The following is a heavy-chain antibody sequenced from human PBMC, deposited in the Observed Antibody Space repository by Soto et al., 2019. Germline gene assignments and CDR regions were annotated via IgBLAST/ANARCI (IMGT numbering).Heavy chain of an antibody. Sequence: GGSLRLSCAASGFTFSSYAMHWVRQAPGKGLEWVAVISYDGSNKYYADSVKGRFTISRDNSKNTLYLQMNSLRAEDTAVYYCAKGGFGVVIMDIDYWGQGTLVTVSS. CDR2: ISYDGSNK. D-gene: IGHD3-3*01. V-gene: IGHV3-30-3*01. CDR1: GFTFSSYA. CDR3: AKGGFGVVIMDIDY. J-gene: IGHJ4*02.